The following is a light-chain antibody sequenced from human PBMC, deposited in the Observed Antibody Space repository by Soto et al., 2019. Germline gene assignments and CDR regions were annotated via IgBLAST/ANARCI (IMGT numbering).Light chain of an antibody. CDR3: QQRSNWPLT. CDR1: QSVSSY. V-gene: IGKV3-11*01. CDR2: DAS. J-gene: IGKJ4*01. Sequence: EIVLTQAPATLSLSPGERATLSCRASQSVSSYLAWYQQKPGQAPRLLIYDASNRATGIPARFSGSGSGTDFTLPISSLEPEDFAVYYCQQRSNWPLTFGGGTKVDI.